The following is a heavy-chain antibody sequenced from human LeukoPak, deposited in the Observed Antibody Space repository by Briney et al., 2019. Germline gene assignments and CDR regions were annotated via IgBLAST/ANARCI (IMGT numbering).Heavy chain of an antibody. CDR2: ITESGHST. CDR3: AKGFACAENRCYGLDS. D-gene: IGHD4/OR15-4a*01. J-gene: IGHJ4*02. V-gene: IGHV3-23*01. CDR1: GFGFSRYA. Sequence: GGSLRLSCAASGFGFSRYAMTWVRQAPGKGLEWVSLITESGHSTYYTKSVKGRFTISRDNSRNTLCLQMNSLGVEDTALYFCAKGFACAENRCYGLDSWAQGILVIVSS.